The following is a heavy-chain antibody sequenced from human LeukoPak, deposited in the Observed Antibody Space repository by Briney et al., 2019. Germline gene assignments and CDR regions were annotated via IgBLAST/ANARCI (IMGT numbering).Heavy chain of an antibody. J-gene: IGHJ4*02. Sequence: ASVKVSCKASGYTFISYAMNWVRQAPGQGLEWMGWINTNTANPTYAQGFTGRFVFSLDTSVSTAYLQISNLKAEDTAVYYCARDSVAGQLDYWGQGTLVTVSS. V-gene: IGHV7-4-1*02. CDR2: INTNTANP. D-gene: IGHD6-19*01. CDR1: GYTFISYA. CDR3: ARDSVAGQLDY.